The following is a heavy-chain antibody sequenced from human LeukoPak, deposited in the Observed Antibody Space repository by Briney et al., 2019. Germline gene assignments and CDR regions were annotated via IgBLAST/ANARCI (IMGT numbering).Heavy chain of an antibody. V-gene: IGHV4-39*01. J-gene: IGHJ6*04. D-gene: IGHD3-9*01. CDR2: IFYSGST. CDR1: GDSISNSSYY. CDR3: ARHRRTLLLVVPAFYCFDC. Sequence: PSETLSLTCTVSGDSISNSSYYWGWIRQPPGKGLEWIGNIFYSGSTYYNPSLKGRVTISVDTSKNQFSLRLSSVTAADTAVYYCARHRRTLLLVVPAFYCFDCWGKGTTVTISS.